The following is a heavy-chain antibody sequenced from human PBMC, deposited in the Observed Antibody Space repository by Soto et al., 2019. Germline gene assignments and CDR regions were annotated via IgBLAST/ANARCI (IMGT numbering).Heavy chain of an antibody. D-gene: IGHD1-26*01. V-gene: IGHV3-9*01. CDR3: AKDKRIIVGATSVFDH. CDR1: GFTFVDYA. Sequence: GGSLRLSCAASGFTFVDYAMHWVRQAPGKGLEWVSGISWNSGSIGYADSVKGRFTISRDNAKNSLYLQMNSLRAEDTALYYCAKDKRIIVGATSVFDHWGQGTLVTVSS. J-gene: IGHJ4*02. CDR2: ISWNSGSI.